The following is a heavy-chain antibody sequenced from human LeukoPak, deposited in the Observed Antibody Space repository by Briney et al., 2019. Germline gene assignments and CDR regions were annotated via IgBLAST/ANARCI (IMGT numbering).Heavy chain of an antibody. D-gene: IGHD2-15*01. V-gene: IGHV1-69*13. CDR3: ARPAGCSGGSCLYYFDY. CDR1: GGTFSSYA. J-gene: IGHJ4*02. CDR2: IIPIFGTA. Sequence: SVKVPCKASGGTFSSYAISWVRQAPGQGLEWMGGIIPIFGTANYAQKFQGRVTITADESTSTAYMELSSLRSEDTAVYYCARPAGCSGGSCLYYFDYWGQGTLVTVSS.